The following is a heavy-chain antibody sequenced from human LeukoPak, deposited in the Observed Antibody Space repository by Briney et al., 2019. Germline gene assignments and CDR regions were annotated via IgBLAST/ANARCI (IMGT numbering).Heavy chain of an antibody. CDR2: ISGSGGST. D-gene: IGHD1-1*01. J-gene: IGHJ4*02. V-gene: IGHV3-23*01. CDR3: AKAPNWNYFDY. CDR1: GFTFSSYS. Sequence: GGSLRLSCAASGFTFSSYSMNWVRQAPGKGLEWVSAISGSGGSTYYADSVKGRFTISRDNSKNTLYLQMNSLRAEDTAVYYCAKAPNWNYFDYWGQGTLVTVSS.